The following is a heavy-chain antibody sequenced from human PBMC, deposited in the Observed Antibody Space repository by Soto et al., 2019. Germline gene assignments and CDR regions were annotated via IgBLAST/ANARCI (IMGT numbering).Heavy chain of an antibody. Sequence: QVQLQESGPGLVKPSQTLSLTCTVSGGSISSGDYYWGWIRQPPGKGLEWIGYIYYSGSTYYNPSLLSRSTTSGQPSKSECSRTLSSVTASDTAVYCCSRPSPPSAVVWFDPWGEGTLDAVAS. V-gene: IGHV4-30-4*01. J-gene: IGHJ5*02. D-gene: IGHD2-2*01. CDR2: IYYSGST. CDR1: GGSISSGDYY. CDR3: SRPSPPSAVVWFDP.